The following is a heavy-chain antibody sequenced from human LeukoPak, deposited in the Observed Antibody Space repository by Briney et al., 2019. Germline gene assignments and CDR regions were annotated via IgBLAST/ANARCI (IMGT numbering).Heavy chain of an antibody. CDR3: AKGGYSYGYPYYYYMDV. D-gene: IGHD5-18*01. CDR2: INLNGGST. V-gene: IGHV3-20*04. CDR1: GFTFDDYG. Sequence: GGSLRLSCGASGFTFDDYGMSWVRQAPGKGLEWVSGINLNGGSTGYADSVKGRFTISRDNAKNSLYLQMNSLRAEDTALYYCAKGGYSYGYPYYYYMDVWGKGTTVTVSS. J-gene: IGHJ6*03.